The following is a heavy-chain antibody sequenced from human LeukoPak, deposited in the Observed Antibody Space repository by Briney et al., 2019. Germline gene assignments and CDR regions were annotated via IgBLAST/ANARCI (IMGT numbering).Heavy chain of an antibody. CDR3: AREVVYSYASRPYYFDY. Sequence: SETLSLTCAVYDGSFSDYFWGWIRQPPGKGLEWIGQINHSGSTNYNPSLKSRVTISVDTSKNHFSLKLSSVTAADTAVYYCAREVVYSYASRPYYFDYWGQGTLVTVSS. J-gene: IGHJ4*02. CDR2: INHSGST. V-gene: IGHV4-34*01. D-gene: IGHD5-18*01. CDR1: DGSFSDYF.